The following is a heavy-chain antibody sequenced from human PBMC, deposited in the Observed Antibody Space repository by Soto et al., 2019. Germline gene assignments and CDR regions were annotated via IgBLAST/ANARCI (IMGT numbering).Heavy chain of an antibody. D-gene: IGHD4-17*01. V-gene: IGHV4-4*07. Sequence: QVQLQESGPGLVKPSETLSLTCTVSGGSISSYYWSWIRQPAGKGLEWIGRIYTSGSTNYNPSLKSRVTMSLDTSKNQFSLKLSSVTAADTAVYYCARGTVTTTLYYYYYGMDVWGQGTTVTVSS. CDR3: ARGTVTTTLYYYYYGMDV. J-gene: IGHJ6*02. CDR2: IYTSGST. CDR1: GGSISSYY.